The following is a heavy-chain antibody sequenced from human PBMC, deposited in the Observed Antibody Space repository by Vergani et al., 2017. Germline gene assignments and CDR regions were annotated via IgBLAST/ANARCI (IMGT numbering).Heavy chain of an antibody. Sequence: QVQLQESGPGLVKPSQTLSLTCTVSGGSISSGSYYWSWIRQPAGKGLEWIGRIYTSGSTNYNPSLKSRVTISVDTSKNQFSLKLSSVTAADTAVYYCARGGGYSKNFDYWGQGTLVTVSS. D-gene: IGHD4-11*01. V-gene: IGHV4-61*02. J-gene: IGHJ4*02. CDR3: ARGGGYSKNFDY. CDR1: GGSISSGSYY. CDR2: IYTSGST.